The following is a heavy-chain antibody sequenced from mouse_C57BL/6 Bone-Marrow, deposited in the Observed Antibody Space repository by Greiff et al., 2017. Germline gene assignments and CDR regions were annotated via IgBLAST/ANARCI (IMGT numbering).Heavy chain of an antibody. CDR1: GYTFTSYG. J-gene: IGHJ2*01. Sequence: QVQLQQSGAELARPGASVKLSCKASGYTFTSYGISWVKQRTGQGLEWVGEIYPRSCNTYYNEKFKGKATLTADKSSSTAYMELRSLTSEDSAVYFCASCYYSNFDDWGPGTTLTVSS. CDR2: IYPRSCNT. V-gene: IGHV1-81*01. D-gene: IGHD2-5*01. CDR3: ASCYYSNFDD.